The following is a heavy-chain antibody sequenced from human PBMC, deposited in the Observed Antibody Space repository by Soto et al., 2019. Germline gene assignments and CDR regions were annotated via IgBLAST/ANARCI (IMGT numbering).Heavy chain of an antibody. Sequence: ASVKVSCKASGYTFTSYAMHWVRQAPGQRLEWMGWINAGNGNTKYSQKFQGRVTITRDTSASTAYMELSSLRSEDTAVYYCARSGYCSSTSCYDFDYGSGRPFPPPIEYYYYYMDVWGKGTTVTVSS. V-gene: IGHV1-3*01. CDR2: INAGNGNT. CDR3: ARSGYCSSTSCYDFDYGSGRPFPPPIEYYYYYMDV. J-gene: IGHJ6*03. D-gene: IGHD2-2*01. CDR1: GYTFTSYA.